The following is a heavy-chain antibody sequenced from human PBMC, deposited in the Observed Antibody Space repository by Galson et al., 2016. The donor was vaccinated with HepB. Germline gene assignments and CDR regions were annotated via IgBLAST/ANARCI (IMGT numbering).Heavy chain of an antibody. CDR2: ISFDGSNK. Sequence: SLRLSCAVSGFTFSSYALHWVRQAPGKGLESVAVISFDGSNKYYADSVKGRFTISRDNSKNTLYLQMNSLRAEDTAVYYCARELYLYDTSGYYYGPTPKGPFDYWGQGTLVTVSS. CDR3: ARELYLYDTSGYYYGPTPKGPFDY. V-gene: IGHV3-30-3*01. CDR1: GFTFSSYA. J-gene: IGHJ4*02. D-gene: IGHD3-22*01.